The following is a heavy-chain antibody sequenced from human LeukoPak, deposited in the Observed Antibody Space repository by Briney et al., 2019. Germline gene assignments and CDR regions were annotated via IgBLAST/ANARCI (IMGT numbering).Heavy chain of an antibody. Sequence: SVKVSCKASGGTFSSYAISWVRQAPGQGLEWMGGIIPIFGTANYAQKFQGRVTITADESTSTAYMELSSPRSEDTAVYYCARDPHCGGDCKDAQPYNWFDPWGQGTLVTVSS. J-gene: IGHJ5*02. CDR1: GGTFSSYA. CDR2: IIPIFGTA. V-gene: IGHV1-69*13. CDR3: ARDPHCGGDCKDAQPYNWFDP. D-gene: IGHD2-21*02.